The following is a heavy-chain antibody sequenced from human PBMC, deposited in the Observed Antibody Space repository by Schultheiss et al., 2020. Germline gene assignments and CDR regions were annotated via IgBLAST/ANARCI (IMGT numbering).Heavy chain of an antibody. CDR1: GFTFSSYS. CDR2: ISSSGSTI. CDR3: ARAGMVATSNY. J-gene: IGHJ4*02. V-gene: IGHV3-48*04. D-gene: IGHD5-12*01. Sequence: GGSLRLSCAASGFTFSSYSMNWVRQAPGKGLEWVSYISSSGSTIYYADSVKGRFTISRDNAKNSLYLQMNSLRAEDTAVYYCARAGMVATSNYWGQGTLVNVSS.